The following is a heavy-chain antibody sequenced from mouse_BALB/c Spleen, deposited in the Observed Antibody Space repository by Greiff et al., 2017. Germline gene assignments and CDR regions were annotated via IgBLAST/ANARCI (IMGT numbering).Heavy chain of an antibody. CDR1: GFSLTSYG. CDR2: IWAGGST. Sequence: VKVVESGPGLVAPSQSLSITCTVSGFSLTSYGVHWVRQPPGKGLEWLGVIWAGGSTNYNSALMSRLSISKDNSKSQVFLKMNSLQTDDTAMYYCARGGGSSYGWYFDVWGAGTTVTVSS. J-gene: IGHJ1*01. V-gene: IGHV2-9*02. D-gene: IGHD1-1*01. CDR3: ARGGGSSYGWYFDV.